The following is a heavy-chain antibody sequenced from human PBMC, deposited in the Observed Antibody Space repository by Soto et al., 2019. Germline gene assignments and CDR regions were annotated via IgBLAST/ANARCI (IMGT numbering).Heavy chain of an antibody. CDR3: GKERRGSGWFVCNY. D-gene: IGHD6-19*01. CDR1: GFTLSNHD. Sequence: EVQLVESGGGLVQPGGSLRLSCAASGFTLSNHDMYWVRQGKGKGLEWVSAIGIGGDTYYPGSVKGRFTISRQNARNSLYLQMNSLRDDDTAVYYCGKERRGSGWFVCNYWGQGVLVTVSS. V-gene: IGHV3-13*01. CDR2: IGIGGDT. J-gene: IGHJ4*02.